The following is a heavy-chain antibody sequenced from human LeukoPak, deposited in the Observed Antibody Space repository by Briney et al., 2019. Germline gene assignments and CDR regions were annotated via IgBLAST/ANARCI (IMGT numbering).Heavy chain of an antibody. V-gene: IGHV1-69*13. CDR3: ARDRLSSGWLDAFDI. D-gene: IGHD6-19*01. J-gene: IGHJ3*02. CDR2: IIPIFGTA. Sequence: SVKVSCKASGGTFSSYAISWVRQAPGQGLEWMGGIIPIFGTANYAQKFQGRVTITADESTSTAYMELSSLRSEDTAVYYCARDRLSSGWLDAFDIWGQGTMVTVSS. CDR1: GGTFSSYA.